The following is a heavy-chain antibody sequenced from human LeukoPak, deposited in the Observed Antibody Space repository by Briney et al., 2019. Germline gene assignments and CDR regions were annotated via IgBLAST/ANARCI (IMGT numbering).Heavy chain of an antibody. V-gene: IGHV1-3*01. D-gene: IGHD1-14*01. J-gene: IGHJ6*02. Sequence: KFQGRVTITRDTSASTAYMELSSLRSEDTAVYYCARATTYYYGMDVWGQGTTVTVSS. CDR3: ARATTYYYGMDV.